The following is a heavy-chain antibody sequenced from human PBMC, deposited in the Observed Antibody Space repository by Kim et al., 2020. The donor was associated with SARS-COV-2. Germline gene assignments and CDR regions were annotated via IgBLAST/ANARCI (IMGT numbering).Heavy chain of an antibody. CDR3: ARDRSVSLYSSGWYDY. V-gene: IGHV1-3*01. CDR1: GYTFTSYA. D-gene: IGHD6-19*01. CDR2: INAGNGNT. J-gene: IGHJ4*02. Sequence: ASVKVSCKASGYTFTSYAMHWVRQAPGQRLEWMGWINAGNGNTKYLQKFQGRVTITRDTSASTAYMELSSLRSEDTAVYYCARDRSVSLYSSGWYDYWSQGALVTVSS.